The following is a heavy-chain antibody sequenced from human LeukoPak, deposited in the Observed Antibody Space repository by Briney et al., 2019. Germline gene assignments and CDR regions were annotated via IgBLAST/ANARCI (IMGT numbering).Heavy chain of an antibody. J-gene: IGHJ5*02. D-gene: IGHD6-13*01. V-gene: IGHV4-59*01. CDR3: ARRSRSWKNWFDP. CDR1: GGSIDSNS. CDR2: IYYSGTT. Sequence: SETLSLTCTVSGGSIDSNSWTWIRQPPGKGLEWIGYIYYSGTTNYNPSLKSRVTMSVDMSKKQFSLKLSSGTAADTAVYYCARRSRSWKNWFDPRGQGTLVTVSS.